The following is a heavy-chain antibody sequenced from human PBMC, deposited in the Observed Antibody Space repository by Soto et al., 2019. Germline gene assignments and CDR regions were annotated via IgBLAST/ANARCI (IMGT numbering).Heavy chain of an antibody. Sequence: SETVSLAXTVPGGSISSGGYYWSWIRQHPGKGLEWIGYIYYSGSTYYNPSLKSRVTISVDTSKNQFSLKLSSVTAAATAVYYCAGVGALDYWGQGTLVTVSS. CDR1: GGSISSGGYY. J-gene: IGHJ4*02. V-gene: IGHV4-31*02. CDR3: AGVGALDY. CDR2: IYYSGST. D-gene: IGHD1-26*01.